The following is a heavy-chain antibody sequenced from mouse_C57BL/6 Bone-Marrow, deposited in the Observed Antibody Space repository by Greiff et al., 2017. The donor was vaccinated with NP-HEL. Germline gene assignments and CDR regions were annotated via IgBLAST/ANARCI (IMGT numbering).Heavy chain of an antibody. CDR3: TTDGYGDY. Sequence: VQLKQSGAELVRPGASVKLSCTASGFNIKDDYMHWVKQRPEQGLEWIGWIDPENGDTEYASKFQGKATITADTSSTTAYLQLSSLTSEDTAVYYCTTDGYGDYWGQGTTLTVSS. D-gene: IGHD2-2*01. CDR2: IDPENGDT. CDR1: GFNIKDDY. J-gene: IGHJ2*01. V-gene: IGHV14-4*01.